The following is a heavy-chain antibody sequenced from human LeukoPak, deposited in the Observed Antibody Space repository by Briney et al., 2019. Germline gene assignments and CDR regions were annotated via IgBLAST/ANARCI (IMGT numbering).Heavy chain of an antibody. D-gene: IGHD3-22*01. CDR1: GFTFSDHG. J-gene: IGHJ4*02. CDR2: ISGSRSTI. Sequence: PGGSLRLSCAAPGFTFSDHGMHWVRQAPGKGLEWVSYISGSRSTIYYADSVKGRFTISRENAKNSLYLQMNSLRAEDTAMYYCARAATTMIVASDYWGQGTLVTVSS. CDR3: ARAATTMIVASDY. V-gene: IGHV3-48*01.